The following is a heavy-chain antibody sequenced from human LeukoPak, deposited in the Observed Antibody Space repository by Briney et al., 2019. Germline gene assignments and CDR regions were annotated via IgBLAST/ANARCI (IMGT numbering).Heavy chain of an antibody. CDR2: ISGSGGST. D-gene: IGHD3-3*01. CDR3: AKDRTPPYYDFWSGYSTFDY. Sequence: GGSLRLSCAASGFTFSSNEPNWVRQAPGKGLEWVSAISGSGGSTYYADSVKGRFTISRDKSKNTLYLQMNSLRAEDTAVYYCAKDRTPPYYDFWSGYSTFDYWGQGTLVTVSS. J-gene: IGHJ4*02. CDR1: GFTFSSNE. V-gene: IGHV3-23*01.